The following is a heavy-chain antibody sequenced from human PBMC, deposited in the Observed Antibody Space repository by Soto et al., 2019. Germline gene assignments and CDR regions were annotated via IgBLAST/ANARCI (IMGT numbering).Heavy chain of an antibody. CDR1: GFTFDDYA. J-gene: IGHJ3*02. D-gene: IGHD3-9*01. CDR3: AKAETSVLRYFDWLWGAFDI. Sequence: GGSLRLPYVASGFTFDDYALHWVRQAPGQGLEWVSGISWNSGSIGYADSVKGRFTISRDNAKNSLYLQMNSLRAEDTALYYCAKAETSVLRYFDWLWGAFDIWGQGTMVTVSS. CDR2: ISWNSGSI. V-gene: IGHV3-9*01.